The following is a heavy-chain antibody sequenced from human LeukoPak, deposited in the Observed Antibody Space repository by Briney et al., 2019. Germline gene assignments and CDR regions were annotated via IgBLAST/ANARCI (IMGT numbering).Heavy chain of an antibody. J-gene: IGHJ4*02. CDR1: GYTFTSYD. CDR3: ARGDCTNGVCYLDY. V-gene: IGHV1-8*01. Sequence: ASVKVSCKASGYTFTSYDINWVRQATGQGLEWMGWMNPNSGNTGYAQKFQGRVTMTRNTSISTACMELSSLRSEDTAVYYCARGDCTNGVCYLDYWGQGTLVTVSS. CDR2: MNPNSGNT. D-gene: IGHD2-8*01.